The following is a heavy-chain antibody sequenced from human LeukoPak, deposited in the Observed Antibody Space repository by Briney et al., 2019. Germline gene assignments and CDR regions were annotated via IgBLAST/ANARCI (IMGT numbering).Heavy chain of an antibody. CDR3: ARTFLSGDGYKVGYFDY. CDR1: GFSVRTNY. Sequence: GGSLRLSCAVSGFSVRTNYMSWVRQAPGKGPEWVSLLYSSGSTYYTDSVKGRFTISRDNSQNTLYLHMNSLSAEDTAVYYCARTFLSGDGYKVGYFDYWGQGTLVSVSS. V-gene: IGHV3-53*01. CDR2: LYSSGST. J-gene: IGHJ4*02. D-gene: IGHD5-24*01.